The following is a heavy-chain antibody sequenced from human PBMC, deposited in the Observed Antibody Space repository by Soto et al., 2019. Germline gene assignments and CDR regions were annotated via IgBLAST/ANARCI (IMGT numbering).Heavy chain of an antibody. J-gene: IGHJ5*02. CDR2: INHSGSV. D-gene: IGHD7-27*01. V-gene: IGHV4-34*01. CDR1: GESFSGFF. CDR3: ARVPGP. Sequence: SETLSLTCAVYGESFSGFFWSWIRQPPGKGLEWIGEINHSGSVNYNPSLKSRVTISVDRSKNQFSLKLSSVTAADTAGYYCARVPGPWGQGTLVTVSS.